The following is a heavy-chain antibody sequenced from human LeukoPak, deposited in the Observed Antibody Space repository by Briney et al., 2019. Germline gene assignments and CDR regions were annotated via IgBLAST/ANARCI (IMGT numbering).Heavy chain of an antibody. D-gene: IGHD6-13*01. CDR1: GFTFSSYS. CDR3: ARDRTDSSWYVDAFDI. CDR2: ISSSSSYI. V-gene: IGHV3-21*01. J-gene: IGHJ3*02. Sequence: GGSLRLSCAASGFTFSSYSMNWVRQAPGKGLEWVSSISSSSSYIYYADSVKGRFTISRDNAKNSLYLHMNSLRAEDTAVYYCARDRTDSSWYVDAFDIWGQGTMVTVSS.